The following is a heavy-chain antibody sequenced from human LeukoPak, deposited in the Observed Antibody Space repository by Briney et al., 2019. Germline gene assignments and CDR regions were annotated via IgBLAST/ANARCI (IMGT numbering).Heavy chain of an antibody. J-gene: IGHJ5*02. D-gene: IGHD4-17*01. CDR1: GGSISSSSYY. CDR3: ARESVTLLNWFDP. V-gene: IGHV4-39*07. CDR2: IYYSGST. Sequence: SETLSLTCTVSGGSISSSSYYWGWIRQPPGKGLEWIGSIYYSGSTYYNPSLKSRVTISVDTSKNQFSLKLSSVTAADTAVYYCARESVTLLNWFDPWSQGTLVTVSS.